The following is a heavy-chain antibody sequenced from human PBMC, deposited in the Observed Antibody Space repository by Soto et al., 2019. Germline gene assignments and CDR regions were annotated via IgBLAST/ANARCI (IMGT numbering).Heavy chain of an antibody. CDR3: ARGVEWFGEPGWFDP. Sequence: ETLSLTCAVYGGSFSVYYWSWIRQPPGKGLEWIGEINHSGSTNYNPSLKSRVTISVDTSKNQFSLKLSSVTAADTAVYYCARGVEWFGEPGWFDPWGQGTLVTVSS. CDR2: INHSGST. J-gene: IGHJ5*02. V-gene: IGHV4-34*01. D-gene: IGHD3-10*01. CDR1: GGSFSVYY.